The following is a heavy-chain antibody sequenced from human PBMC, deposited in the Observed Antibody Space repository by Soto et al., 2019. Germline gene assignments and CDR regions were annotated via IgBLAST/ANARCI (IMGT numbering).Heavy chain of an antibody. V-gene: IGHV3-21*01. D-gene: IGHD6-6*01. CDR1: GFTFSSYS. CDR3: ARDRIAARPAVFDY. J-gene: IGHJ4*02. CDR2: ISSSSSYI. Sequence: GGSLRLSCAASGFTFSSYSMNWVRQAPGKGLEWVSSISSSSSYIYYADSVKGRFTISRDNAKNSLYLLMNSLRAEDTAVYYSARDRIAARPAVFDYWGQGTLVTVSS.